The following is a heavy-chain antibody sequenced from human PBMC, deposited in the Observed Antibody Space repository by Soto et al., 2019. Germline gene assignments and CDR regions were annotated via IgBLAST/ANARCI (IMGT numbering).Heavy chain of an antibody. CDR1: GFSLSTSRVG. D-gene: IGHD3-16*01. CDR3: AHIMNTWGGVSALDAFDM. Sequence: SGPTLVNPTQTLTLTCSFSGFSLSTSRVGVAWIRQPPGKALEWLAIIYWDDDRRYSPSLKTRLAITKDTSKNQVVLTMTNLDPGDTATYYCAHIMNTWGGVSALDAFDMWGQGTMVTVSS. V-gene: IGHV2-5*02. J-gene: IGHJ3*02. CDR2: IYWDDDR.